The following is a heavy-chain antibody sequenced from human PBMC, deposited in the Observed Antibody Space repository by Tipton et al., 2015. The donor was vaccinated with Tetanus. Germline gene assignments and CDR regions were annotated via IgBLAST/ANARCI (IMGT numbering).Heavy chain of an antibody. CDR1: GGSFSGYY. Sequence: TLSLTCAVYGGSFSGYYWRWIRQPPGKGLEWIGEINHSGSTNYNPSLKSRVTISVDTSKNQFSLKLSSVTAADTAVYYCARGLGVVVAAHYNWFDPWGQGTLVTVSS. D-gene: IGHD2-15*01. CDR3: ARGLGVVVAAHYNWFDP. V-gene: IGHV4-34*01. CDR2: INHSGST. J-gene: IGHJ5*02.